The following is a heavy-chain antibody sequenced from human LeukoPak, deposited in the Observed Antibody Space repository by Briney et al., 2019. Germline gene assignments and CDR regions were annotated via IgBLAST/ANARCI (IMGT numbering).Heavy chain of an antibody. CDR3: ARGCPKLLRTESYYYYYYMDV. Sequence: PSETLSLTCTVSGGSISSYYWSWIRQPAGKGLEWIGRIHTRSTNYNPSLKSRVTMSVDTSKNQFSLKLSSVTAADTAVYYCARGCPKLLRTESYYYYYYMDVWGKGTTVTVSS. J-gene: IGHJ6*03. CDR1: GGSISSYY. CDR2: IHTRST. D-gene: IGHD3-10*01. V-gene: IGHV4-4*07.